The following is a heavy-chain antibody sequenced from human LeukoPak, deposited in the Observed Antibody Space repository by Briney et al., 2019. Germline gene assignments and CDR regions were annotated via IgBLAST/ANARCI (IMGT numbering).Heavy chain of an antibody. Sequence: GASVKVYCKPSGYTFTRYGINWVRRAPGHGLGGGGWISAYNGNTNYAQKLQGGVTMTTDTSTSTAYMELRSLRSDDTAVYYCAAYYYGSGSSGAFDYWGQGTLVTVSS. CDR2: ISAYNGNT. J-gene: IGHJ4*02. V-gene: IGHV1-18*01. CDR1: GYTFTRYG. D-gene: IGHD3-10*01. CDR3: AAYYYGSGSSGAFDY.